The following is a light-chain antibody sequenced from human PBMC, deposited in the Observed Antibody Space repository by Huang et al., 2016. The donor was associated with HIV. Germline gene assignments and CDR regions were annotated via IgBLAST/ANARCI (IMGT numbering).Light chain of an antibody. CDR3: QQYGSSPLGT. CDR1: PSVSSSY. J-gene: IGKJ2*01. V-gene: IGKV3-20*01. CDR2: VAA. Sequence: EIVLTQSPGTLSLSPGERATLSCRASPSVSSSYLAWYQQKPGQAPRLLIYVAASRATGIPDRFSGSGSGTDFTLTISRLEPEDFAVYYCQQYGSSPLGTFGQGTKLEIK.